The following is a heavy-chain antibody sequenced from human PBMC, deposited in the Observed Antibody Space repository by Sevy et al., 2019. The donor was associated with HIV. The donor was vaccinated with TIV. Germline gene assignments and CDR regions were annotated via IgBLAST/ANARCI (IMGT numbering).Heavy chain of an antibody. CDR3: ARSSHCSGGSCYSTYYFDY. J-gene: IGHJ4*02. Sequence: SDTLSLTCTVSGGSISSGSYYWSWIRQPAGKGLEWIGRIYTSGSTNYNPSLKSRVTISVDTSKNQFSLKLSSVTAADTAVYYCARSSHCSGGSCYSTYYFDYWGQGTLVTVSS. CDR1: GGSISSGSYY. CDR2: IYTSGST. D-gene: IGHD2-15*01. V-gene: IGHV4-61*02.